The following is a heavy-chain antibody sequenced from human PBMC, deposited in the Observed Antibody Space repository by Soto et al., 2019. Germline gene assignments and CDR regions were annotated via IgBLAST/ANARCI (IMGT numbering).Heavy chain of an antibody. CDR2: IYYSGST. CDR3: ARVSYDYVWGSYRYSTQYFDY. V-gene: IGHV4-31*03. CDR1: GGSISSGGYY. Sequence: PSETLSLTCTVSGGSISSGGYYWSWIRQHPGKGLEWIGYIYYSGSTYYNPSLKSRVTISVDTSKNQFSLKLSSVTAADTAVYYCARVSYDYVWGSYRYSTQYFDYWGQGTLVTGSS. D-gene: IGHD3-16*02. J-gene: IGHJ4*02.